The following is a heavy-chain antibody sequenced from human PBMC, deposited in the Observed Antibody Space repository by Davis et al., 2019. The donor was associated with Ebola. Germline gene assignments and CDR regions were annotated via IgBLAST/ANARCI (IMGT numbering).Heavy chain of an antibody. D-gene: IGHD3-3*01. J-gene: IGHJ4*02. Sequence: GGSLRLSCAASGFTFSSYAMSWVRQAPGKGLEWVANIKQDGSEKYYVDSVKGRFTISRDNAKNSLYLQMNSLRAEDTAVYYCAREMGDDFWSGYYDYWGQGTLVTVSS. CDR1: GFTFSSYA. CDR3: AREMGDDFWSGYYDY. V-gene: IGHV3-7*03. CDR2: IKQDGSEK.